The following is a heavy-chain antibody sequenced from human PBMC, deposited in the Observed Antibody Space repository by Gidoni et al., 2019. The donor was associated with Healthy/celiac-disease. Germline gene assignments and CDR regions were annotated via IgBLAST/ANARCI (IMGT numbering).Heavy chain of an antibody. CDR1: GGTFSIRA. CDR2: IIPIFGTA. J-gene: IGHJ2*01. V-gene: IGHV1-69*01. Sequence: QVQLVQPGAEVKKPGSSVTVSRKASGGTFSIRAITWVRPAPGQGLEWMGGIIPIFGTANYAQKFQGRVTITADESTSTAYMELSSLRSEDTDVYYCARGRGNSRNKLWYFDLWGRGTLVTVSS. CDR3: ARGRGNSRNKLWYFDL. D-gene: IGHD4-4*01.